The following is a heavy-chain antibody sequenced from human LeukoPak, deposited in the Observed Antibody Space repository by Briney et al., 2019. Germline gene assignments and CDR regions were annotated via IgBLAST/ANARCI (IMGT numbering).Heavy chain of an antibody. Sequence: SETLSLTCTVSGGSISSGDYYWSWIRQPPGKGLEWIGYIYYSGSTYHNPSLKSRVTISVDTSKNQFSLKLSSVTAADTAVYYCARSVTTRQRAGDYFDYWGQGTLVTVSS. J-gene: IGHJ4*02. D-gene: IGHD4-17*01. V-gene: IGHV4-30-4*01. CDR3: ARSVTTRQRAGDYFDY. CDR1: GGSISSGDYY. CDR2: IYYSGST.